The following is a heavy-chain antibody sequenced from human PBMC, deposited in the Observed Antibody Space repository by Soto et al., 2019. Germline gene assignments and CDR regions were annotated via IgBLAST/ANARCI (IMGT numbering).Heavy chain of an antibody. CDR2: ISHDGSYK. CDR3: AKGHLAIVGTTLPRDAFNI. CDR1: GFSFTTYV. V-gene: IGHV3-30*18. Sequence: GGSLRLSCAASGFSFTTYVMHWVRQAPGKGLEWVAVISHDGSYKYYGDAVKGRFTISRDTSKNAVYLEMNSLRPEDTAGYYCAKGHLAIVGTTLPRDAFNIWGQGTMVTVSS. D-gene: IGHD1-26*01. J-gene: IGHJ3*02.